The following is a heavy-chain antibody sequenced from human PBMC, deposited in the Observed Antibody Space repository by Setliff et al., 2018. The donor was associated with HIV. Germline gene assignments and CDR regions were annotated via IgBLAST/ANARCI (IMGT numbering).Heavy chain of an antibody. D-gene: IGHD6-19*01. CDR3: ATSVSAKENWLDP. J-gene: IGHJ5*02. CDR2: INHSGST. V-gene: IGHV4-34*01. CDR1: GGSYSGYY. Sequence: SETLSLTCVVYGGSYSGYYYSWIRQPPGKGLEWIGEINHSGSTNYHASLKSRVTISLETSKNQFSLKLSSVTAAYTAVYYCATSVSAKENWLDPWGLGTLVT.